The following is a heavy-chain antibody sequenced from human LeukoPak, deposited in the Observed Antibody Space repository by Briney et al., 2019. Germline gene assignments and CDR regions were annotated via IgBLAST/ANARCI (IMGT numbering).Heavy chain of an antibody. V-gene: IGHV4-34*01. J-gene: IGHJ1*01. D-gene: IGHD4-17*01. CDR3: ARGGRSTVTNPGDEYFQH. CDR2: INHSGST. Sequence: SETLSLTCAVYGGSFSGYYWSWIRQPPGKGLEWIGEINHSGSTNYNPSLKSRVTISVDTSKNQFSLKLSSVTAADTAVYYCARGGRSTVTNPGDEYFQHWGQGTLVTVSS. CDR1: GGSFSGYY.